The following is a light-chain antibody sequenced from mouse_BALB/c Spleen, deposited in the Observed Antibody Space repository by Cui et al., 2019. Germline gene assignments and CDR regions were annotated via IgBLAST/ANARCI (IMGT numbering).Light chain of an antibody. V-gene: IGKV14-111*01. J-gene: IGKJ1*01. CDR2: RAN. Sequence: DIKMTQSPSSMYASLGEGVAITCKASQDINSYLSWFQQKPGKSPKTLIYRANRLVDGVPSRFSGSGSGQDYSLTISSREYEDMGIYYCLQYDEFPPTFGGGTKLEIK. CDR1: QDINSY. CDR3: LQYDEFPPT.